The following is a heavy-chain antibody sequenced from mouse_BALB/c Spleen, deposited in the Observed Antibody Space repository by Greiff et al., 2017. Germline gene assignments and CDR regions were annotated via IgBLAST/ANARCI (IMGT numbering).Heavy chain of an antibody. Sequence: VQLKESGAELVKPGASVKLSCTASGFNIKDTYMHWVKQRPEQGLEWIGRIDPANGNTKYDPKFQGKATITADTSSNTAYLQLSSLTSEDTAVYYCAPDYYGSSPFAYWGQGTLVTVSA. CDR2: IDPANGNT. CDR1: GFNIKDTY. D-gene: IGHD1-1*01. J-gene: IGHJ3*01. CDR3: APDYYGSSPFAY. V-gene: IGHV14-3*02.